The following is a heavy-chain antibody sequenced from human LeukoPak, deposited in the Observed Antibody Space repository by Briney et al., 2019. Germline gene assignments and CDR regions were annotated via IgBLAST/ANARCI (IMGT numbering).Heavy chain of an antibody. CDR3: ARSVVGAVAGTYYYYYMDV. CDR2: IKQDGSEK. J-gene: IGHJ6*03. V-gene: IGHV3-7*01. D-gene: IGHD6-19*01. Sequence: GGSLRLSCAASGFTFSSYWMSWVRQAPGKGLEWVANIKQDGSEKYYVDSVKGRFTISGDNAKNSLYLQMNSLRAEDTAVYYCARSVVGAVAGTYYYYYMDVWGKGTTVTVSS. CDR1: GFTFSSYW.